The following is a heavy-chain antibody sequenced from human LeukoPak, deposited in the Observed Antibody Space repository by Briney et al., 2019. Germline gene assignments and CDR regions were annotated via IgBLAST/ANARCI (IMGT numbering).Heavy chain of an antibody. Sequence: GGSLRLSCAASGFTFSSYSMNWVRQAPGKGLEWVSYISSSISVIYYADSVKGRFTISRGNAKNSLYLQMNSLRDEDTAVYYCARDQYSGHWYYALDIWGQGTMVTVSS. V-gene: IGHV3-48*02. CDR3: ARDQYSGHWYYALDI. D-gene: IGHD6-19*01. J-gene: IGHJ3*02. CDR1: GFTFSSYS. CDR2: ISSSISVI.